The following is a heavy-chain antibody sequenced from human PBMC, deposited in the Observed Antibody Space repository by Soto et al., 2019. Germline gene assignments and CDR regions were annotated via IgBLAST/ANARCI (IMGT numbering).Heavy chain of an antibody. CDR3: ARYRNSQDYYYGMDV. CDR1: GGTFSSYA. CDR2: IIPIFGTA. D-gene: IGHD2-21*01. Sequence: SVKVSCKASGGTFSSYAISWVRQAPGQGLEWMGGIIPIFGTANYAQKFQGRVTITADESASTAYMELSSLRSEDTAVYYCARYRNSQDYYYGMDVWGQGTTVTVSS. V-gene: IGHV1-69*13. J-gene: IGHJ6*02.